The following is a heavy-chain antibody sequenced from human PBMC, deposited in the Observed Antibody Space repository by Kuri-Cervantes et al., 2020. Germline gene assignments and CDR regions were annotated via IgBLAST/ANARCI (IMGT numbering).Heavy chain of an antibody. V-gene: IGHV3-52*01. J-gene: IGHJ6*02. Sequence: GESLKISCAASGFTFSSSWMHWVCQAPEKGLEWVADIKCDGSEKYYVDSVKGRLTISRDNAKNSLYLQVNSLRAEDMTVYHCARGYSYGYYYYGMDVWGQGTTVTVSS. D-gene: IGHD5-18*01. CDR3: ARGYSYGYYYYGMDV. CDR2: IKCDGSEK. CDR1: GFTFSSSW.